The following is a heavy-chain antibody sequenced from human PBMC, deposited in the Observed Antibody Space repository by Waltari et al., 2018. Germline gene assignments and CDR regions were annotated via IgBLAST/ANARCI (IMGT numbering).Heavy chain of an antibody. D-gene: IGHD2-15*01. CDR2: INTNTGNP. CDR3: ARDVDLGYCSGGSCYETDY. Sequence: VQSGSELKKPGASVKVSCKASGYTFTSYAMNWVRQAPGQGLEWMGWINTNTGNPTYAQGFTGRFVFSLDTSVSTAYLQISSLKAEDTAVYYCARDVDLGYCSGGSCYETDYWGQGTLVTVSS. J-gene: IGHJ4*02. CDR1: GYTFTSYA. V-gene: IGHV7-4-1*02.